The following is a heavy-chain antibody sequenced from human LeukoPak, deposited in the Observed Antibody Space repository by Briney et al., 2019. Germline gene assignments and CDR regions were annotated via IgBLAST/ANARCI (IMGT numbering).Heavy chain of an antibody. CDR1: GGSISSYY. D-gene: IGHD4-11*01. V-gene: IGHV4-59*08. CDR3: ARHRTVTNNFDY. CDR2: IYYSGNT. J-gene: IGHJ4*02. Sequence: SETLSLTCTVSGGSISSYYWSWIRQPPGKGLEWIGYIYYSGNTNYNPSLKSRVTISVDTSKNQISLKLSSVTAADTAVYYCARHRTVTNNFDYWGQGTLVTVSS.